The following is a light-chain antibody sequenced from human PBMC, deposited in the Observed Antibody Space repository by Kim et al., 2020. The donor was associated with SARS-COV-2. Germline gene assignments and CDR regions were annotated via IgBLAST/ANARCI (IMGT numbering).Light chain of an antibody. CDR1: QSVSSD. Sequence: EIVMTQSPATLSVSPGESVTLSCRASQSVSSDLVWYQQKPGQAPRLLIYAASNRATATPTRFSGSGSGTEFTLTISSLQSEDFAVYYCQQSHNWPPFTFGEGPSWRS. CDR3: QQSHNWPPFT. J-gene: IGKJ2*01. V-gene: IGKV3-15*01. CDR2: AAS.